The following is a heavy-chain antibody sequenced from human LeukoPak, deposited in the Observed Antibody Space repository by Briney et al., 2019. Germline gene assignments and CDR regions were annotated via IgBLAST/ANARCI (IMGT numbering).Heavy chain of an antibody. V-gene: IGHV3-23*01. D-gene: IGHD4-17*01. CDR2: ISGSGGNT. Sequence: GGSLRLSCAASGFTFSAYAMNWVRQAPGKGLEGVSGISGSGGNTYYADSVKGRFTISRDNSKNTLYLQIHSLRAEDTAVYYCAKFDYGDYWGQGTLVTVSS. J-gene: IGHJ4*02. CDR1: GFTFSAYA. CDR3: AKFDYGDY.